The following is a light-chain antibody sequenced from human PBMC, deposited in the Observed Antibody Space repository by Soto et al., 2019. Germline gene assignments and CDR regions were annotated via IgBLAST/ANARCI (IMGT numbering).Light chain of an antibody. CDR2: GAS. CDR3: QQSGISSIT. J-gene: IGKJ5*01. V-gene: IGKV3-20*01. Sequence: EIVLTQSPGTLSLSPGERATLSCRASQSVSSSYLAWYQQKPGQAPRLLIYGASSRATGIPDRFSGSGSVTDFTLTISRLEPEDFAVYYCQQSGISSITFCQGTRLEIK. CDR1: QSVSSSY.